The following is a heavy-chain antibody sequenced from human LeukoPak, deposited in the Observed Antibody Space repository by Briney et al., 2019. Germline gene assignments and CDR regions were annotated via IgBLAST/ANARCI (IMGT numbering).Heavy chain of an antibody. D-gene: IGHD3-10*01. CDR3: ARGTTMVRGVTSYFDY. CDR2: IDDSGST. CDR1: GGSISSGGYY. Sequence: SETLSLTCTVSGGSISSGGYYWSWIRQHPGKGLEGIGYIDDSGSTYYNPSLNSRVTLSGNTPKNQFSLKLNCVTAAATAVYSCARGTTMVRGVTSYFDYWGQGTLVTVSS. J-gene: IGHJ4*02. V-gene: IGHV4-31*03.